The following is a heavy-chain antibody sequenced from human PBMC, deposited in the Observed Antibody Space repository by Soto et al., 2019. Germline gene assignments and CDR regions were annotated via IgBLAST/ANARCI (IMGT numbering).Heavy chain of an antibody. V-gene: IGHV3-33*01. D-gene: IGHD3-16*01. CDR2: IWYDGSNK. CDR3: AREGESSYYFDY. J-gene: IGHJ4*02. CDR1: GFTFSSYG. Sequence: GGSLRLSCAASGFTFSSYGMHWVRQAPGKGLEWVAVIWYDGSNKYYADSVKGRFTISRDNSKNTLYLQMNSLRAEDTAVYYCAREGESSYYFDYWGQGTLVTVSS.